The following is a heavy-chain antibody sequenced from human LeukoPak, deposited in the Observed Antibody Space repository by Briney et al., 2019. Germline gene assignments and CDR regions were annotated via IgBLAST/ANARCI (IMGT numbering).Heavy chain of an antibody. Sequence: PGGSLRLCCAASGFTFISYSMNWVRQAPGKGLEWVASISSSSSSIYYADSGKGRFTISRDNAKNSLYLQMNSLRAEDTAMYYCARDRGYYDSGRYVPLDYWGQGTLVTVSS. V-gene: IGHV3-21*01. J-gene: IGHJ4*02. CDR2: ISSSSSSI. D-gene: IGHD3-10*01. CDR3: ARDRGYYDSGRYVPLDY. CDR1: GFTFISYS.